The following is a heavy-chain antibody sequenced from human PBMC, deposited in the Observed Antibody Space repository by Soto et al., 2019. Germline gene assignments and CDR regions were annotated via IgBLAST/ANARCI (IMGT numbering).Heavy chain of an antibody. CDR3: ARVLSSGLYYYYYGMDV. Sequence: PSETLSLTCTVSGGSISSYYWSWIRQPPWKGLEWIGYIYYSGSTNYNPPLKSRVTISVDTSKNQFSLKLSSVTAADTAVYYCARVLSSGLYYYYYGMDVWGQGTTVTVSS. D-gene: IGHD6-19*01. CDR2: IYYSGST. V-gene: IGHV4-59*01. J-gene: IGHJ6*02. CDR1: GGSISSYY.